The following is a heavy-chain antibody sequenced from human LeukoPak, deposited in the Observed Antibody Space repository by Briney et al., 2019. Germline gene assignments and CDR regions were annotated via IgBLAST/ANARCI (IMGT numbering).Heavy chain of an antibody. D-gene: IGHD2-15*01. V-gene: IGHV4-34*01. J-gene: IGHJ1*01. CDR2: INHSGST. Sequence: SETLSLTCAVYGGSFSGYYWSWIRQPPGKGLEWIGEINHSGSTNSNPSLKSRVTISVDTSKSQFSLKLSSVTAADTAVYYCARVSCSGGGCYSYFQHWGQGTLVTVSS. CDR3: ARVSCSGGGCYSYFQH. CDR1: GGSFSGYY.